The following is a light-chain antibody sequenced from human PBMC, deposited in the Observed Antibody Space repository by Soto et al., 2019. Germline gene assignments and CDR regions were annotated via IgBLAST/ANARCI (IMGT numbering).Light chain of an antibody. CDR3: TSYTSSSNPV. CDR1: SSDVGGYNY. V-gene: IGLV2-14*01. J-gene: IGLJ1*01. CDR2: EVS. Sequence: QSVLTQPPSASGSPGQSVTISCTGTSSDVGGYNYVSWYQQHPGKAPKLMIYEVSNRPSGVSDRFSGSKSGNTASLTISGLQAEDEADYHCTSYTSSSNPVFGTGTKVTVL.